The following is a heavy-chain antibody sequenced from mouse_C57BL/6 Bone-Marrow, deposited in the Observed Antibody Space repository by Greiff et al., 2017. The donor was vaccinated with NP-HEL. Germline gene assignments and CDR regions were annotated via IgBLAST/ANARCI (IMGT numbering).Heavy chain of an antibody. J-gene: IGHJ1*03. CDR2: IYPASGNT. V-gene: IGHV14-3*01. Sequence: EVKLMESVAELVRPGASVKLSCTASGFTFKNSYMHWVKQRPEQGLEWIGGIYPASGNTKYAAKFQGKATITADTSSNTAYLPLRSLTSEDSAIYYGARSLCYGNGYVDVGGRGTAITV. CDR1: GFTFKNSY. D-gene: IGHD2-1*01. CDR3: ARSLCYGNGYVDV.